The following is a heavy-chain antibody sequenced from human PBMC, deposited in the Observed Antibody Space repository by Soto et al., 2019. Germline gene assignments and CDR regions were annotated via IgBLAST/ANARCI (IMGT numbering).Heavy chain of an antibody. CDR2: NDGGNGRT. CDR1: GYTFTGHA. D-gene: IGHD7-27*01. J-gene: IGHJ4*02. V-gene: IGHV1-3*01. Sequence: QVQVVQSGAEVKKPGDSVKVSCRASGYTFTGHAIHWVRQAPGQSLEWMGWNDGGNGRTQYAQRFQGRVTLTRDTAALTAYMELRSLTSEATAVYYCAREAGRTGDLDYWGQGTLVTVSS. CDR3: AREAGRTGDLDY.